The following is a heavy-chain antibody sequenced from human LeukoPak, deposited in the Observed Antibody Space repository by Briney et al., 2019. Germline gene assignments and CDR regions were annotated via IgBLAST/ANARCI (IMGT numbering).Heavy chain of an antibody. Sequence: SETLSLTCAVSGGSISSGGYSWSWIRQPPGKGLEWIGYIYYSGSTYYNPSLKSRVTISVGTSKNQFSLKLSSVTAADTAVYYCASDYCSGGSCYGGWFDPWGQGTLVTVSS. D-gene: IGHD2-15*01. CDR2: IYYSGST. CDR1: GGSISSGGYS. J-gene: IGHJ5*02. CDR3: ASDYCSGGSCYGGWFDP. V-gene: IGHV4-30-4*07.